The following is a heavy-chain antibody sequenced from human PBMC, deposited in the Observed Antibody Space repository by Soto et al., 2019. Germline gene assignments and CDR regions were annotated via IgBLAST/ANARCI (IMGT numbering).Heavy chain of an antibody. CDR2: IKSKTDGGTT. D-gene: IGHD5-18*01. CDR3: TTDITLHVDTAKFGYYYGMDV. Sequence: GGSLRLSCAASGFTFSNAWMNWVRQAPGKGLEWVGRIKSKTDGGTTDYAAPVKGRFTISRDDSKNTLYLQMNSLKTEDTAVYYCTTDITLHVDTAKFGYYYGMDVWGQGTTVTVSS. V-gene: IGHV3-15*07. J-gene: IGHJ6*02. CDR1: GFTFSNAW.